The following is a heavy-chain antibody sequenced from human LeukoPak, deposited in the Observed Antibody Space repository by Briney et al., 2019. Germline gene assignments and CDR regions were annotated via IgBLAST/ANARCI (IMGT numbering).Heavy chain of an antibody. CDR3: ARDTLGEGDDSDYAVYYFDY. CDR1: GFTFSSSG. CDR2: IRYDGSNK. Sequence: GGSLRLSCAASGFTFSSSGMHWVRQAPGKGLEWVAFIRYDGSNKYYADSVKGRFTISRDNSKNTLYLQMNSLRAEDTAVYYCARDTLGEGDDSDYAVYYFDYWGHGTLVTVSS. J-gene: IGHJ4*01. D-gene: IGHD5-12*01. V-gene: IGHV3-30*02.